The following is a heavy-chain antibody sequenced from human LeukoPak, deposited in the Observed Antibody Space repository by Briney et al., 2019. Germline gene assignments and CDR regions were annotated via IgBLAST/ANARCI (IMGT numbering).Heavy chain of an antibody. Sequence: ASVKVSCEASGYTFTSYGISWVRQAPGQGLEWMGWISAYNGNTNYAQKLQGRVTMTTDTSTSTAYMELRSLRSDDTAVYYCARDTYYYDSSGYASEYGMDVWGQGTTVTVSS. D-gene: IGHD3-22*01. CDR1: GYTFTSYG. V-gene: IGHV1-18*01. J-gene: IGHJ6*02. CDR2: ISAYNGNT. CDR3: ARDTYYYDSSGYASEYGMDV.